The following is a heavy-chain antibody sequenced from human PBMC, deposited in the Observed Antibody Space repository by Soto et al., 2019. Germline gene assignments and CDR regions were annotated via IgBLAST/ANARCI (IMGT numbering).Heavy chain of an antibody. CDR3: ARDIRDYYDSSGTNDAFDI. D-gene: IGHD3-22*01. J-gene: IGHJ3*02. CDR1: FGSISAYY. V-gene: IGHV4-4*07. CDR2: LYTSGSH. Sequence: LSLTCTVSFGSISAYYRSWTREPALQGVVWSRRLYTSGSHNYKTSLKSRVAMSVDTSKNQFSLKLSSVTAADTAVYYCARDIRDYYDSSGTNDAFDIWGQGTMVTVSS.